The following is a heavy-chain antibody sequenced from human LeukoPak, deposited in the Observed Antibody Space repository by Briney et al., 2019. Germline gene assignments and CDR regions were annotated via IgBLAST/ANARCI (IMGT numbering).Heavy chain of an antibody. V-gene: IGHV1-2*02. CDR1: GYTFTGYY. CDR2: INPNSGGT. D-gene: IGHD3-3*01. CDR3: ARVESITIFGVVIPAPNYGMDV. J-gene: IGHJ6*02. Sequence: ASVKVSCKASGYTFTGYYMHWVRQAPGQGLEWMGWINPNSGGTNYAQKFQGRVTMTRDTSISTAYMELSRLRSDDTAVYYCARVESITIFGVVIPAPNYGMDVWGRGTTVTVSS.